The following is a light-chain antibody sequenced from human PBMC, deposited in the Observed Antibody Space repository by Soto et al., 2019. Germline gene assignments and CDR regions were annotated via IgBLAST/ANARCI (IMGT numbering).Light chain of an antibody. CDR2: TAF. Sequence: IQLTQSPSFLSASVGDRVTITCRARQGLNSNVAWYQLKPGKAPNLLMYTAFTLQSGVPSRFSGSGSGTEITLTISSLQPEDSATYYCQQANSYPLTFGGGTKVEIK. J-gene: IGKJ4*01. CDR1: QGLNSN. CDR3: QQANSYPLT. V-gene: IGKV1-9*01.